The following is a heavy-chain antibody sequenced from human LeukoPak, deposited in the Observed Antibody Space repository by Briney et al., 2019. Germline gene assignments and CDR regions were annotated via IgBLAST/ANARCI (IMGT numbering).Heavy chain of an antibody. D-gene: IGHD1/OR15-1a*01. CDR3: ARGTVPNAFDI. CDR1: GGSISTYY. V-gene: IGHV4-4*07. Sequence: SETLSLTCTASGGSISTYYWSWLRQPAGKGLEWIGRIYTTGSTNYTPSLKSRVTMSVDTSKNQFSLKLSSVTAADTAVYFCARGTVPNAFDIWGQGTMVTVS. CDR2: IYTTGST. J-gene: IGHJ3*02.